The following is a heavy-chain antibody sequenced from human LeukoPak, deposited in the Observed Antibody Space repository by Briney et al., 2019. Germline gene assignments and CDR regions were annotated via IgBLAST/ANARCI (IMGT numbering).Heavy chain of an antibody. Sequence: ASVKVSCKASGYTFTGYYMHWVRQAPGQGLEWMGWINPNSGGTNYAQKFQGRVTMTRDTSISIAYMELSRLRSDDTAVYYCAREHCSSTSCYYYYYGMDVWGQGTTVTVSS. CDR3: AREHCSSTSCYYYYYGMDV. D-gene: IGHD2-2*01. V-gene: IGHV1-2*02. CDR2: INPNSGGT. CDR1: GYTFTGYY. J-gene: IGHJ6*02.